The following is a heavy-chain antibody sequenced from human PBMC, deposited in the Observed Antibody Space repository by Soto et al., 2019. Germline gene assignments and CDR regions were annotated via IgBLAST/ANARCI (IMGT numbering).Heavy chain of an antibody. V-gene: IGHV3-30*18. Sequence: GGSLRLSCAASGFTFSSYAMHWVRQAPGKGLEWVAVISYDGRNEYYADSVKGRFTISRDNSKNTLNLQMNSLRAEDTAVYYCAKGTEKILLMIYATLFDSWGQGTLVTVSS. J-gene: IGHJ4*02. D-gene: IGHD2-8*01. CDR3: AKGTEKILLMIYATLFDS. CDR1: GFTFSSYA. CDR2: ISYDGRNE.